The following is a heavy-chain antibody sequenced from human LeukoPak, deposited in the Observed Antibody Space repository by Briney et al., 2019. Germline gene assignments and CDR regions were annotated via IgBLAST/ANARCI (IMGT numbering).Heavy chain of an antibody. CDR2: IYYSGST. CDR1: GGSISSYY. J-gene: IGHJ6*02. V-gene: IGHV4-59*01. Sequence: KPSETLSLTCTVSGGSISSYYWSWIRQPPGKGLEWIGYIYYSGSTNYNPSLKSRVTISVDTSKNQFSLKLSSVTAADTAVYYCARGQMADCSGGSCRPYYYYGMDVWGQGTTVTVSS. D-gene: IGHD2-15*01. CDR3: ARGQMADCSGGSCRPYYYYGMDV.